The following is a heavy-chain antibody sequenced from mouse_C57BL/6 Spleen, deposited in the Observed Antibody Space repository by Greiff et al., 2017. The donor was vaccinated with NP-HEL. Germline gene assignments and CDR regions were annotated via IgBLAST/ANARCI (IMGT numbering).Heavy chain of an antibody. CDR3: ARDDGRRDYFDY. J-gene: IGHJ2*01. D-gene: IGHD2-12*01. CDR2: IDPSDSYT. CDR1: GYTFTSYW. Sequence: KQSCKASGYTFTSYWMHWVKQRPGQGLAWIGEIDPSDSYTNYNQKFKGTSTLTVDKSSSTAYMQLSSLSSEDSAVYYCARDDGRRDYFDYWGQGTTLTVSS. V-gene: IGHV1-69*01.